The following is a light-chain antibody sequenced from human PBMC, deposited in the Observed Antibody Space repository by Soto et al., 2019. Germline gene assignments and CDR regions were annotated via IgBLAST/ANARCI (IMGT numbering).Light chain of an antibody. CDR3: QHYNSSSEA. CDR2: AAC. J-gene: IGKJ1*01. Sequence: AIRITQSPSSPSASTGDRVTITCRASQGISSYLAWYGQTPGKAPKLLIYAACPLQSGVPSRFSGSGSGTDCTRTISSLQPDDVATYYCQHYNSSSEAFGQGTKVDIK. V-gene: IGKV1-8*01. CDR1: QGISSY.